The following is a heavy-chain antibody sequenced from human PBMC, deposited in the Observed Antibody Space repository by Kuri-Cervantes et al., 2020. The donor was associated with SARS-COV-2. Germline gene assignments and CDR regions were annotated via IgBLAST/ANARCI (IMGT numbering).Heavy chain of an antibody. CDR3: ARGRPPIYLGYCSSTSCHRYYFDY. Sequence: SETLSLTCTVSGYSISSGYYWSWIRQPPGKGLEWIGEINHSGSTNYNPSLKSRVTISVDTSKNQFSLKLSSVTAADTAVYYCARGRPPIYLGYCSSTSCHRYYFDYWGQGTLVTVSS. J-gene: IGHJ4*02. CDR1: GYSISSGYY. D-gene: IGHD2-2*01. CDR2: INHSGST. V-gene: IGHV4-38-2*02.